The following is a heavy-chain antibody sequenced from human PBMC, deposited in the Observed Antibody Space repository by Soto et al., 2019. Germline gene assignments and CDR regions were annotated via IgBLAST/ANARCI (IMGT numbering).Heavy chain of an antibody. Sequence: QVQLVQSGAEVKKPGASVKVSCKASGYTFTGYYLHWVRQAPGQGLEWRGWINPNSGGTNYAQKFQGWVTMTRDTSISTAYMELSRLRSDDTAVYYCARDQGGYCSGGSCPHFDYWGQGTLVTVSS. CDR1: GYTFTGYY. V-gene: IGHV1-2*04. CDR2: INPNSGGT. D-gene: IGHD2-15*01. CDR3: ARDQGGYCSGGSCPHFDY. J-gene: IGHJ4*02.